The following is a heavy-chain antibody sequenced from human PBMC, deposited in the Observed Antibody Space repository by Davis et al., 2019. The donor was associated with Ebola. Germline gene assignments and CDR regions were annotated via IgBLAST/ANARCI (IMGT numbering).Heavy chain of an antibody. D-gene: IGHD2-2*03. V-gene: IGHV1-69*04. CDR1: GDT. CDR3: ARDGSDGGIDY. J-gene: IGHJ4*02. CDR2: IFPILGVT. Sequence: SVKVSCKASGDTINWVRQAPGQGLEWMGRIFPILGVTNNVQKFQGRVTLTADKSTNTAYMDLSSLRSEDTAVYYCARDGSDGGIDYWGQGTLVTVSS.